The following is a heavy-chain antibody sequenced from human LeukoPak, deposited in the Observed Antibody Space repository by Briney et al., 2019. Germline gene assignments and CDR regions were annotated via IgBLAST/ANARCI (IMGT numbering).Heavy chain of an antibody. D-gene: IGHD4-23*01. J-gene: IGHJ3*02. Sequence: KPSETLSLTCTVSGGPISSYYWSWIRQPPGKGLEWIGYIYYSGTTYYNPSLKSRVTMSVDTSKNQFSLKLSSVTAADTAIYYCARHYYGGSGAFDIWGQGTMVTVS. CDR1: GGPISSYY. CDR2: IYYSGTT. CDR3: ARHYYGGSGAFDI. V-gene: IGHV4-59*08.